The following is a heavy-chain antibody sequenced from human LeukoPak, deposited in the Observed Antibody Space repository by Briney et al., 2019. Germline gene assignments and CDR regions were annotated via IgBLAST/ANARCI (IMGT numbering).Heavy chain of an antibody. CDR3: AKDVAAAGLYYFDY. D-gene: IGHD6-13*01. CDR2: INSGDSI. CDR1: GFTFSSYA. V-gene: IGHV3-23*01. Sequence: GGSLRLSCAASGFTFSSYAMSWVRQAPGKGLEWVSGINSGDSIYYADSVKGRFTISRDNSKNTLYLQMNSLRAEDTAVYYCAKDVAAAGLYYFDYWGQGTLVTVSS. J-gene: IGHJ4*02.